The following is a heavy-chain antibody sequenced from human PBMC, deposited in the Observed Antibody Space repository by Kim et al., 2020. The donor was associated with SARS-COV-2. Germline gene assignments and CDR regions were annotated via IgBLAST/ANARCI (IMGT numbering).Heavy chain of an antibody. D-gene: IGHD1-1*01. J-gene: IGHJ5*02. CDR3: ARSSETRTTGALDP. Sequence: DSVKVRFTISRDNAKNTLFLQMTSLRAEDTATYYCARSSETRTTGALDPWGQGTLVTVSS. V-gene: IGHV3-74*01.